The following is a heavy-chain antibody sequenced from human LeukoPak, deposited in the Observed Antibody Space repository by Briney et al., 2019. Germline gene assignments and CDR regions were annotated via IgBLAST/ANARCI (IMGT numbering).Heavy chain of an antibody. D-gene: IGHD3-3*01. CDR2: INPSGGST. CDR1: GYTFTSYY. Sequence: ASVKVSCKASGYTFTSYYMHWVRQAPGQGLEWMGIINPSGGSTSYAQKFQGRVTMTRNTSISTAYMELSSLRSEDTAVYYCARGPKERTYYDFWSGYPYYYYGMDVWGQGTTVTVSS. V-gene: IGHV1-46*01. J-gene: IGHJ6*02. CDR3: ARGPKERTYYDFWSGYPYYYYGMDV.